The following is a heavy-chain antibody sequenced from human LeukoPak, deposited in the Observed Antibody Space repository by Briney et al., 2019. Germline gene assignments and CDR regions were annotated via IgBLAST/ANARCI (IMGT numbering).Heavy chain of an antibody. CDR3: ARGGVVVAATNPYYYYYMDV. CDR2: IYYSRST. CDR1: GVSISSYY. V-gene: IGHV4-59*01. Sequence: SETLSLTCTVSGVSISSYYWSWIRQPPGKGLEWIGYIYYSRSTNYTPSLKSRVTISVDTSKNQFSLKLSSVTAADTAVYYCARGGVVVAATNPYYYYYMDVWGKGTTVTVSS. D-gene: IGHD2-15*01. J-gene: IGHJ6*03.